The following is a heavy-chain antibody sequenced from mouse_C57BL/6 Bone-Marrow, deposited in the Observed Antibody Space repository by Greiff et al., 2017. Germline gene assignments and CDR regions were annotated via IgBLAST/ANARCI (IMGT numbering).Heavy chain of an antibody. CDR1: GYTFTSYW. J-gene: IGHJ1*03. Sequence: QVQLQQPGAELVKPGASVKLSCKASGYTFTSYWMQWVKQRPGQGLEWIGEIDPSDSYPNYNQKFKGKATLTVDTSSSTAYMQLSSLTSEDSAVYYFARWRDGYSYWYFDVWGTGTTVTVSS. CDR2: IDPSDSYP. V-gene: IGHV1-50*01. CDR3: ARWRDGYSYWYFDV. D-gene: IGHD2-3*01.